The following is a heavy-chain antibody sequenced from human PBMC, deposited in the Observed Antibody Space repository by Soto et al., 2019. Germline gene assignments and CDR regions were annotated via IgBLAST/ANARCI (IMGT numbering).Heavy chain of an antibody. J-gene: IGHJ4*02. D-gene: IGHD6-13*01. CDR3: AYSISNSWLGDY. CDR2: IYWDDDK. Sequence: QITLKESGPTVVKPTQTLTLTCTFSGFSLSTTGVGVGWIRQPPGKALEWLALIYWDDDKRYSPSLKSRLTITTDTSKNQVVLTMTNMDPVDTATYFCAYSISNSWLGDYWGQGTLVTVSS. V-gene: IGHV2-5*02. CDR1: GFSLSTTGVG.